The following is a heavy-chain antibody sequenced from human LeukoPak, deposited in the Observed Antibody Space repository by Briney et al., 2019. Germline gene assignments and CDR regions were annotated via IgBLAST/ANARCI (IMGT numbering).Heavy chain of an antibody. CDR2: ISSSGSST. CDR3: ARGASIVRGDVIIVDY. Sequence: GGSLRLSCAASGLTFNDYEMNCVRQATGKGLEGVSYISSSGSSTYYAASVQGRFTISRDNAKDSLYLQMNSLRDEDTAVYYCARGASIVRGDVIIVDYWGQGTLVTVSS. D-gene: IGHD3-10*01. V-gene: IGHV3-48*03. J-gene: IGHJ4*02. CDR1: GLTFNDYE.